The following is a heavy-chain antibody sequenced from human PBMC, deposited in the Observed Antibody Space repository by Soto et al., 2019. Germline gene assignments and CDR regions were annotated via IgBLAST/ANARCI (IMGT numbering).Heavy chain of an antibody. Sequence: SVKVSCKASGGTFSSYAISWVRQAPGQGLEWMGGIIPIFGTANYAQKFQGRVTITADESTSTAYMELSSLRSEDTAVYYCARDRDGSSWRYYFDYWGQGTLVTVSS. D-gene: IGHD6-13*01. CDR3: ARDRDGSSWRYYFDY. J-gene: IGHJ4*02. CDR2: IIPIFGTA. V-gene: IGHV1-69*13. CDR1: GGTFSSYA.